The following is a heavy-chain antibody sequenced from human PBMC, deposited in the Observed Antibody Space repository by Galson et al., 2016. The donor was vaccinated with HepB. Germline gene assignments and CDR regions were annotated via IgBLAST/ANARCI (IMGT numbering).Heavy chain of an antibody. CDR1: GFTFSTYA. V-gene: IGHV3-23*01. D-gene: IGHD2-15*01. J-gene: IGHJ5*02. Sequence: SLRLSCAASGFTFSTYAMSWVRQAPGKGLEWVSLISGSGSSTFYADSVKGRFTISRDNSKNTLYLQMNSLRAKDTAVYYCAKRYCSGGSCYHVDHWGQGTLVTVSS. CDR2: ISGSGSST. CDR3: AKRYCSGGSCYHVDH.